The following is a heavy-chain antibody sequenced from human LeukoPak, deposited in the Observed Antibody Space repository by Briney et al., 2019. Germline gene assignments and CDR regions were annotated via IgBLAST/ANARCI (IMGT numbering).Heavy chain of an antibody. D-gene: IGHD6-13*01. V-gene: IGHV1-2*02. J-gene: IGHJ6*03. CDR2: INPNSGGT. Sequence: ASVKVSCKASGYTFTGNYMHWVRQAPGQGLEWMGWINPNSGGTNYAQKFQGRVTMTRDTSISTAYMELSRLKSDDTAVYYCARGKGIAAADFYYYYMDVWDKGTTVTVSS. CDR3: ARGKGIAAADFYYYYMDV. CDR1: GYTFTGNY.